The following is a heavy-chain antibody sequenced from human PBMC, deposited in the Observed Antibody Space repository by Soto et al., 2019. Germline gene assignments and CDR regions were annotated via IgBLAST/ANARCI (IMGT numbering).Heavy chain of an antibody. D-gene: IGHD2-21*02. CDR1: GFTFSSYS. V-gene: IGHV3-21*01. Sequence: EVQLVESGGGLVKPGGSLRLSCAASGFTFSSYSMNWVRQAPGKGLEWVSSISSSSSYIYYADSVKGRFTISRDNAKNSLYLQMNSLRAEDTAVYYCASSVVVTAVFDYWGQGTLVTVSS. J-gene: IGHJ4*02. CDR3: ASSVVVTAVFDY. CDR2: ISSSSSYI.